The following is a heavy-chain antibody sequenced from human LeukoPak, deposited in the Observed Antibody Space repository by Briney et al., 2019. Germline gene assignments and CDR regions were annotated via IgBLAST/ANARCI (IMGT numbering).Heavy chain of an antibody. CDR1: GYTLTELS. V-gene: IGHV1-24*01. D-gene: IGHD2-2*01. CDR2: FDPEDGET. J-gene: IGHJ4*02. CDR3: ATGPMPAAYFDY. Sequence: ASVKVSCKVSGYTLTELSMHWVRQAPGKGHEWMGGFDPEDGETIYAQKFQGRVTMTEDTSTDTAYMELSSLRSEDTAVYYCATGPMPAAYFDYWGQGTLVTVSS.